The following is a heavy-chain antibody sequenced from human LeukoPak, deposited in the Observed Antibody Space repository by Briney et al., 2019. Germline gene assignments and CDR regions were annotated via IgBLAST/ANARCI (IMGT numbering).Heavy chain of an antibody. CDR3: AGAPLRYYDSSGYSPYRYYYMDV. D-gene: IGHD3-22*01. V-gene: IGHV4-34*01. J-gene: IGHJ6*03. Sequence: TLSXXCAVYGGSFSGYSWSWIRQPPGKGLEWIGETDHSGSTNYNPSLKSRATISVDTSKNKFYLKLSAVAAADTAVYYYAGAPLRYYDSSGYSPYRYYYMDVWGKGTTVTVSS. CDR1: GGSFSGYS. CDR2: TDHSGST.